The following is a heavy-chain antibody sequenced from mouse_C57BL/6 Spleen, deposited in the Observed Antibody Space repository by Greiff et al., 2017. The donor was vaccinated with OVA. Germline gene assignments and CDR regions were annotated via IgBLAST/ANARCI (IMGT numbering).Heavy chain of an antibody. V-gene: IGHV1-52*01. D-gene: IGHD3-2*02. Sequence: VKLQQPGAELVRPGSSVKLSCKASGYTFTSYWMHWVKQRPIQGLEWIGNIDPSDSETHYNQKFKDKATLTVDKSSSTAYMQLSSLTSEDSAVYYCASLDSSGSSDYWGQGTTLTVSS. J-gene: IGHJ2*01. CDR2: IDPSDSET. CDR1: GYTFTSYW. CDR3: ASLDSSGSSDY.